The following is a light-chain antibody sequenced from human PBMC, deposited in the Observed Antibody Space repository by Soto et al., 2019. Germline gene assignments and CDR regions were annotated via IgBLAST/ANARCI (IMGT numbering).Light chain of an antibody. V-gene: IGLV2-14*01. CDR3: SSYTSISTPYV. J-gene: IGLJ1*01. CDR2: DVS. CDR1: SSDVGGYNY. Sequence: QSALTQPASVSGSPGQSITISCTGTSSDVGGYNYVSWYQQHPGKAPKLMIYDVSNRPSGVSNRFSGSKSGNTSSLTSSGLQAEDEADYYCSSYTSISTPYVFGTGTKLTVL.